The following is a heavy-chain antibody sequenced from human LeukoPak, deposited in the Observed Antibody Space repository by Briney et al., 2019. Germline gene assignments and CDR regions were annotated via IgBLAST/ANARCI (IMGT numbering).Heavy chain of an antibody. Sequence: GGSLRLSCAGSGFTFSSQSMNWVRQVPGKGLEWISYISSGSSTINYADSVKGRFTISRDNAKNSLYLQMNSLRAEDTAVYYCARASNYYYYDSAYYLYYFDYWGQGTLVTVSS. D-gene: IGHD3-22*01. J-gene: IGHJ4*02. CDR2: ISSGSSTI. CDR1: GFTFSSQS. V-gene: IGHV3-48*04. CDR3: ARASNYYYYDSAYYLYYFDY.